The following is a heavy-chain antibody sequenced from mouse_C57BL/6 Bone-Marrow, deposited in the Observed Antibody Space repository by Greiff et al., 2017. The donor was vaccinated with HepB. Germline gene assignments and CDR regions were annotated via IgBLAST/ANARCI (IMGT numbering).Heavy chain of an antibody. V-gene: IGHV1-42*01. Sequence: EVQLQQSGPELVKPGASVKISCKASGYSFTGYYMNWVKQSPEKSLEWIGEINPSTGGTTYNQKFKAKATLTVDKSSSTAYMQLKSLTSEDSAVYFCARDYYGSTAWFAYWGQGTLVTVSA. CDR3: ARDYYGSTAWFAY. J-gene: IGHJ3*01. CDR2: INPSTGGT. D-gene: IGHD1-1*01. CDR1: GYSFTGYY.